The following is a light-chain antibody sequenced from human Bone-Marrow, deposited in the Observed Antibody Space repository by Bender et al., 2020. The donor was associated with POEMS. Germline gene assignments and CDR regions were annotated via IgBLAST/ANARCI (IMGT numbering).Light chain of an antibody. Sequence: QSALTQPASVSGSPGQSITISCTGTSSDIGGYNYVSWYQQYPGKAPKLIISDVSDRPSGVSNRFSGSKSGNTASLTISVLQADDEADYLCSSYTTSYNTYVLFGGGTKLTVL. J-gene: IGLJ2*01. CDR1: SSDIGGYNY. CDR2: DVS. V-gene: IGLV2-14*01. CDR3: SSYTTSYNTYVL.